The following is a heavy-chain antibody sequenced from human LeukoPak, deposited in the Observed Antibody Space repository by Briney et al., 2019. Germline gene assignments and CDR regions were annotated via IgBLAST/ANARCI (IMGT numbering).Heavy chain of an antibody. CDR3: ASGSSSGYDMGY. J-gene: IGHJ4*02. V-gene: IGHV4-34*01. CDR1: GGSFSGYY. Sequence: SETLSLTCAVYGGSFSGYYWSWIRQPPGKGLEWIGEINHSGSTNYNPSLKSRVIISVDASKNQFSLKLSSVTAADTAVYYCASGSSSGYDMGYWGQGTLVTVSS. D-gene: IGHD5-12*01. CDR2: INHSGST.